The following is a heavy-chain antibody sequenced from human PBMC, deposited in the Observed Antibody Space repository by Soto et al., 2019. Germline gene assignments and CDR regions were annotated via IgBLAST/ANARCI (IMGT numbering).Heavy chain of an antibody. V-gene: IGHV3-11*01. CDR1: GFTFSDYY. D-gene: IGHD2-15*01. Sequence: QVQLVESGGGLVKPGGSLRLSCAASGFTFSDYYMSWIRQAPGKGLEWVSYISSGGGTIYYADSVKGRFTISRDNAKSALYLQMNGLRAEDTAVYYCAREYCSGGSCYQYFQHWGQGTLVTVSS. CDR3: AREYCSGGSCYQYFQH. CDR2: ISSGGGTI. J-gene: IGHJ1*01.